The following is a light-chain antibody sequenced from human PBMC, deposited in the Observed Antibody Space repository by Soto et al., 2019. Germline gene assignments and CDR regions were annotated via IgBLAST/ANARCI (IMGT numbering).Light chain of an antibody. CDR2: GAS. Sequence: EIVLTQSPGTLSLSPGERATLSCRASQSVSSSYLAWYQQKPGQAPRLLIYGASSRATGIPDRFSGSGSGTDFTVTISRLEPEDFAVYYCQQYGSSPPMCTFGQGTKLEIK. J-gene: IGKJ2*02. CDR3: QQYGSSPPMCT. V-gene: IGKV3-20*01. CDR1: QSVSSSY.